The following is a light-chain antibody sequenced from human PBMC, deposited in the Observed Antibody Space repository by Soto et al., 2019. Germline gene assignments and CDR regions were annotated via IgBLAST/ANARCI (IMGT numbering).Light chain of an antibody. Sequence: EIVMTPSPATLSVSPGDSATLSCRASQTFSSNLAWYQQRAGQAPRLHIHGASTRATGAPARFSGSGSGTEFTLTISSLQSDDFADYNCQQYHNGTPQSTFGQGTKLQI. CDR1: QTFSSN. J-gene: IGKJ2*01. CDR2: GAS. CDR3: QQYHNGTPQST. V-gene: IGKV3-15*01.